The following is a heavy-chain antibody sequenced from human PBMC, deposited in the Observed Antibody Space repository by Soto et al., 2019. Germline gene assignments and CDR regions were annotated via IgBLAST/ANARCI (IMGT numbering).Heavy chain of an antibody. J-gene: IGHJ4*02. D-gene: IGHD6-19*01. CDR3: ARGVAGSGFDL. CDR1: GDSVSSNTAA. CDR2: TYYRSNWRH. Sequence: SQTLSLTCAISGDSVSSNTAAWNWIRSSPSRGLEWLGRTYYRSNWRHDYAVSVKSRITVNPDTSRNHFSLQLNSVTPDDTAVYYCARGVAGSGFDLWGQGTLVTVSS. V-gene: IGHV6-1*01.